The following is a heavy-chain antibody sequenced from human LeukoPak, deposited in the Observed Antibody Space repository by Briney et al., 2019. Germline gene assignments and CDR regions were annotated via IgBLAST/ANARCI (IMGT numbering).Heavy chain of an antibody. V-gene: IGHV3-48*03. J-gene: IGHJ4*02. CDR1: GFLFSSYE. Sequence: GGSLRLSCAASGFLFSSYEMNWVRQAPGKGLEWVSYISTSGGTIYYADSVKGRFTISRDNAKNSLYLQMNSLRAEDTAVYYCARDSYYGGTQDYWGQGTLVTVSS. D-gene: IGHD4-23*01. CDR2: ISTSGGTI. CDR3: ARDSYYGGTQDY.